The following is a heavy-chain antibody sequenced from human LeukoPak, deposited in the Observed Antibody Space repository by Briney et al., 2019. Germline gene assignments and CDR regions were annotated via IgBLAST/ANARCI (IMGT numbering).Heavy chain of an antibody. J-gene: IGHJ6*04. CDR2: IYYSGST. CDR3: ARDPYGMDV. CDR1: GGSVSSSGYY. Sequence: SETLSLTCTVSGGSVSSSGYYWSWIRQPPGKGLEWIAYIYYSGSTYYNPSLKSRVTISVDTSKNQFSLKMRSVTAADTAVYYCARDPYGMDVWGKGTTVTVSS. V-gene: IGHV4-61*08.